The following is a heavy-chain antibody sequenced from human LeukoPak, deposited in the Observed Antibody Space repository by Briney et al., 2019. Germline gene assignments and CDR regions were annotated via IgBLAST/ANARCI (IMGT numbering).Heavy chain of an antibody. J-gene: IGHJ4*02. CDR3: AKGRGYSYGFFDY. CDR2: IRYDGSNK. CDR1: GFSFSSYG. V-gene: IGHV3-30*02. Sequence: GETLRLSCAASGFSFSSYGMHWVRQAPGKGLEWVAFIRYDGSNKYYADSVKGRFTISRDNSKNTLYLQMNSLRAEDTAVYYCAKGRGYSYGFFDYWGQGTLVTVSS. D-gene: IGHD5-18*01.